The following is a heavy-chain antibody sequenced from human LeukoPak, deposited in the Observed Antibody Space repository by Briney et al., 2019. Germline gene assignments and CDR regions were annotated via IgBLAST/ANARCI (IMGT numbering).Heavy chain of an antibody. CDR2: ISYDGSNK. D-gene: IGHD6-13*01. CDR3: AKARGKQQLALDY. J-gene: IGHJ4*02. V-gene: IGHV3-30*04. Sequence: GRSLRLSCAASGFTFSSYAMHWVRQAPGKGLEWVAVISYDGSNKYYADSVKGRFTTSRDNSKNTLYLQMNSLRAEDTAVYYCAKARGKQQLALDYWGQGTLVTVSS. CDR1: GFTFSSYA.